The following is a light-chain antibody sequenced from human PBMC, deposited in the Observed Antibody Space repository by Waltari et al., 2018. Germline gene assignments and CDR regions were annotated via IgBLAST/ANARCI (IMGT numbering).Light chain of an antibody. J-gene: IGKJ1*01. CDR2: DAS. CDR3: QHYVTLPAT. Sequence: EIVLTQSPGTLSSSPGERATLSCRTSQSLSRPLAWYQQKPGQAPRLLIYDASRRATGIPDRFIGSGSGTDFSLTISRLEPEDFAVYYCQHYVTLPATFGQGTRVELK. V-gene: IGKV3-20*01. CDR1: QSLSRP.